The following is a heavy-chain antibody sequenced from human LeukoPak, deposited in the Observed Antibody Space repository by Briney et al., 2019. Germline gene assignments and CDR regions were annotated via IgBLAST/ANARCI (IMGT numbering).Heavy chain of an antibody. V-gene: IGHV4-61*02. D-gene: IGHD6-19*01. CDR3: ANQGSGWYWGPFDY. CDR2: IYTSGST. CDR1: GGSISSGSYY. J-gene: IGHJ4*02. Sequence: PSETLSLTCTVSGGSISSGSYYWSWIRQPAGKGLEWIGRIYTSGSTNYNPSLKSRVTMSVDTSKNQFSLKLSSVTAADTAVYYCANQGSGWYWGPFDYWGQGTLVTVSS.